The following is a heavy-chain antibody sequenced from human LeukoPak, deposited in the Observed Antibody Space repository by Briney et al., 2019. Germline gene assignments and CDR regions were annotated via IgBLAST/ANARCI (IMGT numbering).Heavy chain of an antibody. CDR3: ARDSGWWRFDF. Sequence: GGSLRLSCAASGFTFNTYTMNWVRQAPGKGLEWVSYISGSSGIIDYADSVRGRFTISRDNAKNSLYLQMNSLRAEDTAVYYCARDSGWWRFDFWGQGTLVTVSS. CDR1: GFTFNTYT. D-gene: IGHD6-13*01. V-gene: IGHV3-48*01. CDR2: ISGSSGII. J-gene: IGHJ4*02.